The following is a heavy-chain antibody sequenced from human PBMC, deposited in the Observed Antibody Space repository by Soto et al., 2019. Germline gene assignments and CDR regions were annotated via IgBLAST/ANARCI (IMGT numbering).Heavy chain of an antibody. CDR2: INHSGST. J-gene: IGHJ4*02. Sequence: SETLSLTCAVYGESFSGYYWSWIRQPPGKGLEWIGEINHSGSTNYNPSLKSRVTMSVDTSKNQFSLKLSSVTAADTAVYYCAGNIVATISSFDYWGQGTLVTVSS. V-gene: IGHV4-34*01. CDR3: AGNIVATISSFDY. CDR1: GESFSGYY. D-gene: IGHD5-12*01.